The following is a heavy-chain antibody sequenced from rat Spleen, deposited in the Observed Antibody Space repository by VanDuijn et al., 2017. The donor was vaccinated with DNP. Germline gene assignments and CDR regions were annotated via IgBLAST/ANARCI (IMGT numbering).Heavy chain of an antibody. CDR2: ISYDGGRT. V-gene: IGHV5-22*01. D-gene: IGHD1-4*01. Sequence: EVQLVESGGGLVQPGRSLKLSCAASGFTFSDYYIAWVRQAPTKGLEWVAYISYDGGRTYNGDSVKGRFTISRDNAESTLYLQMNTLRSEDMATYYCARHVLPLRVWDYWGQGVMVTVSS. CDR3: ARHVLPLRVWDY. J-gene: IGHJ2*01. CDR1: GFTFSDYY.